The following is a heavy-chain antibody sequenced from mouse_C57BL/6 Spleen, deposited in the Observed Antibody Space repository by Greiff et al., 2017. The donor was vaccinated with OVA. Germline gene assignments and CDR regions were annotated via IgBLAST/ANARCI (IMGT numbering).Heavy chain of an antibody. J-gene: IGHJ3*01. D-gene: IGHD1-1*01. V-gene: IGHV1-61*01. CDR3: ATVKGD. CDR2: LYPSDSET. Sequence: QVQLQQPGAELVRPGSSVQLSCKASGYTFTSYWMDWVQQRPGQGLEWIGNLYPSDSETHYNQKFKDKATLTVDKSSSTAYMQLSSLTSEDSAVYYCATVKGDWGQGTLVTVSA. CDR1: GYTFTSYW.